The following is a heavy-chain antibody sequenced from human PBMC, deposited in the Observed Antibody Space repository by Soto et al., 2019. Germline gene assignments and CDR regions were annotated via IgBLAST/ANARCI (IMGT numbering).Heavy chain of an antibody. V-gene: IGHV6-1*01. D-gene: IGHD1-26*01. Sequence: SQTLSLTCAISGDSVSSKSAAWNWIRQSPSRGLEWLGRTYYMSKWYNDYAVSVKSRITINPDTSKNQFSLQLNSVTPEDTAVYYCARGGVGATEGYYYYGMDVWGQGTTVTVSS. CDR1: GDSVSSKSAA. CDR3: ARGGVGATEGYYYYGMDV. CDR2: TYYMSKWYN. J-gene: IGHJ6*02.